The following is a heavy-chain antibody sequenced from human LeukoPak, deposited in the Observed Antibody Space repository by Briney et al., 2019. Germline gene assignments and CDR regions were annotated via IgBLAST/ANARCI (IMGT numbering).Heavy chain of an antibody. V-gene: IGHV1-24*01. J-gene: IGHJ4*02. CDR2: FDPEDGET. Sequence: ASVKVSCKVSGYTLNELSMHWVRQAPGKGLEWMGGFDPEDGETIYAQKFQGRVTMTEDTSTDTAYMELSSPRSEDTAVYYCATVPYYYGSGSSQFDYWGQGTLVTVSS. D-gene: IGHD3-10*01. CDR3: ATVPYYYGSGSSQFDY. CDR1: GYTLNELS.